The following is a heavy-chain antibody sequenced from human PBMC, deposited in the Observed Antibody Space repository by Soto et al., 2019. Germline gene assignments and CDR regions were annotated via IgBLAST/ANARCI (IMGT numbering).Heavy chain of an antibody. CDR2: IYYSGST. CDR1: GGSISSYY. D-gene: IGHD2-8*01. J-gene: IGHJ5*02. V-gene: IGHV4-59*08. Sequence: SETLSLTCTFSGGSISSYYWSWIRQPPGKGLEWIGYIYYSGSTNYNPSLKSRVTISVDTSKTQFSLKLSSVTAADTAVYYCARQVLGYCTNGLRFQDRNWFDPWGQGTLVTVSS. CDR3: ARQVLGYCTNGLRFQDRNWFDP.